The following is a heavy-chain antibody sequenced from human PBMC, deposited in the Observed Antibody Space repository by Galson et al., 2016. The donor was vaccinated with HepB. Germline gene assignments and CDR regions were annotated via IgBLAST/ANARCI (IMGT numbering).Heavy chain of an antibody. CDR3: ARGRRSICNGSICYKDSYYYAMDV. J-gene: IGHJ6*02. V-gene: IGHV4-61*01. CDR2: IDYSGST. D-gene: IGHD2-15*01. Sequence: SETLSLTCIVSGESVINDRYYWTWIRLPPGKGLEWIGCIDYSGSTNYSPPLKSRVTMSLDASENEVSLRLSSVTAADTAIYYCARGRRSICNGSICYKDSYYYAMDVWGQGTTVAVS. CDR1: GESVINDRYY.